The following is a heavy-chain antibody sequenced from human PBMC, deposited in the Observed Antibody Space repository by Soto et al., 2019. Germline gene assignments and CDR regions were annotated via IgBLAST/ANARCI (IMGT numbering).Heavy chain of an antibody. CDR3: ASLSDAFDI. J-gene: IGHJ3*02. Sequence: QVQLVESGGGVVQPGRSLRLSCAASGFTFSTYVMHWVHQAPGKGLEWVAVIWYDGSNKYYADYVKGRFTISRDNSKNTLYLQMNSLRAEDTAVYYCASLSDAFDIWGQGTMVTVSS. CDR1: GFTFSTYV. V-gene: IGHV3-33*01. CDR2: IWYDGSNK.